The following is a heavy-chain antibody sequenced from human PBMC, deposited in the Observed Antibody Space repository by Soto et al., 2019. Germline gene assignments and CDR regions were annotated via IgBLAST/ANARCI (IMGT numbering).Heavy chain of an antibody. J-gene: IGHJ6*02. CDR2: IIPIFGTA. D-gene: IGHD4-17*01. CDR3: ARDLGDYPNYYYGMDA. Sequence: GASVKVSCRASGGTFSSYAICWVRQAPGQGLEWMGGIIPIFGTANYAQKFQGRVTITADKSTSTAYMELSSLRSEDTAVYYCARDLGDYPNYYYGMDAWGQGTTVTVSS. CDR1: GGTFSSYA. V-gene: IGHV1-69*06.